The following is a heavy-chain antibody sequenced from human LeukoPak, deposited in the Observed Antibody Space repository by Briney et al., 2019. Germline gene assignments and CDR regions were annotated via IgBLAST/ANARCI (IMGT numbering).Heavy chain of an antibody. CDR1: GYTFTSYA. CDR3: ARGEWVVPAAMGGYYYYYGMDV. CDR2: INTNTGNP. V-gene: IGHV7-4-1*02. Sequence: ASVKVSCKASGYTFTSYAMNWVRQAPGQGLEWMGWINTNTGNPTYAQGFTGRFVFSLDTSVSTAYLQISSLKAEDTAVYYCARGEWVVPAAMGGYYYYYGMDVWGQGTTVTVSS. J-gene: IGHJ6*02. D-gene: IGHD2-2*01.